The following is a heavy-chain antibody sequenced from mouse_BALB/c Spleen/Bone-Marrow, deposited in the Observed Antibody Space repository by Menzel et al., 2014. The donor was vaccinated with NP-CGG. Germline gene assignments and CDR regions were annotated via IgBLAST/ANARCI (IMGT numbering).Heavy chain of an antibody. CDR1: GYTFTSSW. V-gene: IGHV1S130*01. J-gene: IGHJ2*01. D-gene: IGHD2-1*01. CDR3: ARGGYGNYYLDY. CDR2: IHPNSGNT. Sequence: QVQLQQSGSVLVRPGASVKPSCRASGYTFTSSWMHWAKQRPGQGLEWIGEIHPNSGNTNYNEKFKGKATLTVDTSSSTAYVDLSSLTSEDSAVYYCARGGYGNYYLDYWGQGTTLTVSS.